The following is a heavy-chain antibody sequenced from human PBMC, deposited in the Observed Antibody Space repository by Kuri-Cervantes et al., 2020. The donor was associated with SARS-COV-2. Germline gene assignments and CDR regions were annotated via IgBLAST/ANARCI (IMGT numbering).Heavy chain of an antibody. CDR1: GFTVSSNY. Sequence: GESLKISCAASGFTVSSNYMTWVRQAPGKGLEWVSSISASGYSTYYADSVKGRFSISRDNSKNTLSLQMSSLRPEDTALYYCAKLALADYWGQGTLVTVSS. CDR2: ISASGYST. D-gene: IGHD3-3*02. V-gene: IGHV3-23*01. CDR3: AKLALADY. J-gene: IGHJ4*02.